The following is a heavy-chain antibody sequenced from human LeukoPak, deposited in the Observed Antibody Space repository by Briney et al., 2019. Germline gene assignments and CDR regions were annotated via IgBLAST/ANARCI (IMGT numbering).Heavy chain of an antibody. CDR1: EFSVGSNY. J-gene: IGHJ4*02. Sequence: GGSLRLSCAASEFSVGSNYMTWVRQAPGKGLEGVSLIYSGGSTYYADSVTGRFTISRDNSKNTLYLQMNSLRAEDTAVYYCARGGAARPDYWGQGTLVTVFS. D-gene: IGHD6-6*01. CDR2: IYSGGST. V-gene: IGHV3-66*01. CDR3: ARGGAARPDY.